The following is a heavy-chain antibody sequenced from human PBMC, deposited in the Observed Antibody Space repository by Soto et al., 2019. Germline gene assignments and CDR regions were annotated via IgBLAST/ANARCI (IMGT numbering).Heavy chain of an antibody. CDR2: IRGSVGST. V-gene: IGHV3-23*01. CDR3: AKGSSVWYDRFDD. J-gene: IGHJ4*02. CDR1: GFTFSSYA. D-gene: IGHD6-19*01. Sequence: EVQLLEYGGGLVQPGGYLRLSCAASGFTFSSYAMSCVRPATGKGLEWVSDIRGSVGSTYYADSGKGRFTISRDNSKNTLYLQMTSLRAEDTAVYYCAKGSSVWYDRFDDWGQGTLGTVSS.